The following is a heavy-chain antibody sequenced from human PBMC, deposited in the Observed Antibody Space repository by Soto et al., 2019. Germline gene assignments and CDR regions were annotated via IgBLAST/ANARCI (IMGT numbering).Heavy chain of an antibody. CDR3: ARYPYCGAFVY. J-gene: IGHJ4*01. CDR2: IKQDGSDK. CDR1: GFSFGASW. D-gene: IGHD1-26*01. V-gene: IGHV3-7*01. Sequence: EVQLMESGGGLVQPGGSLRLSCAASGFSFGASWMAWVRQATGKGLEWVADIKQDGSDKNYVVSVKARITISRDNAKNSLYLQITTLTAEATAVYYCARYPYCGAFVYWGLGTPITVSS.